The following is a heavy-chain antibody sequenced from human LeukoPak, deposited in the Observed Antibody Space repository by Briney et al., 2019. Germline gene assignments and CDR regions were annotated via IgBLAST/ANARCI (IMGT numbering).Heavy chain of an antibody. CDR3: ATTSMSVRGVYYFDY. J-gene: IGHJ4*02. D-gene: IGHD3-10*01. CDR1: GYSFTSYW. V-gene: IGHV5-51*01. CDR2: IYPGDSDT. Sequence: GESLKISCKCSGYSFTSYWIRWVRQMPGKGLEWMGIIYPGDSDTRYSPSFQGQVTISADKSISTAYLQWSSLKALDTAVYYCATTSMSVRGVYYFDYWGQGTLVTVSS.